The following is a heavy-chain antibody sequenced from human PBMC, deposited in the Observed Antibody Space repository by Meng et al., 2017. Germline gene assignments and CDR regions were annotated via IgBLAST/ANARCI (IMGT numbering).Heavy chain of an antibody. J-gene: IGHJ5*02. CDR1: GGSISSGGYY. D-gene: IGHD2-15*01. Sequence: QVAIEESGPGLVKPSHTLSLTCTVSGGSISSGGYYWSWIRQHPGKGLEWIGYIYYSGSTYYNPSLKSLVTISVDTSKNQFSLKLSSVTAADTAVYYCARGLRCSGGSCYSSNWFDPWGQGTLVTVSS. CDR2: IYYSGST. CDR3: ARGLRCSGGSCYSSNWFDP. V-gene: IGHV4-31*01.